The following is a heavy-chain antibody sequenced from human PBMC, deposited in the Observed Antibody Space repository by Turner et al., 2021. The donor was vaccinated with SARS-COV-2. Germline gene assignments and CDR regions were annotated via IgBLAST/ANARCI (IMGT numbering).Heavy chain of an antibody. CDR2: IYYSGST. J-gene: IGHJ5*02. V-gene: IGHV4-39*01. D-gene: IGHD3-10*01. CDR3: APSPITMVRGVITFGWFDP. CDR1: GGSISSSSYY. Sequence: QLQLQESGPGLVKPSETLSLTCTVSGGSISSSSYYWGWIRQPPGKGLEWIGSIYYSGSTYYNPSLKSRVTISVDTSKNQFSLKLSSVTAADTAVYYCAPSPITMVRGVITFGWFDPWGQGTLVAVSS.